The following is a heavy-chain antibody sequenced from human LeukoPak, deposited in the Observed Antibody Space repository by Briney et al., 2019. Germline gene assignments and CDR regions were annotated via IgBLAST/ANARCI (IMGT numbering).Heavy chain of an antibody. CDR1: GYTFTGYY. V-gene: IGHV1-2*02. Sequence: ASVKVSCKASGYTFTGYYMHWVRQAPGQGLEWMGWINPNSGGTNYAQKFQGRVTMTRDTSISTAYVELSRLRSDDTAVYYCARDLRSSIAAAGRFNYWGQGTLATVSS. CDR2: INPNSGGT. CDR3: ARDLRSSIAAAGRFNY. D-gene: IGHD6-13*01. J-gene: IGHJ4*02.